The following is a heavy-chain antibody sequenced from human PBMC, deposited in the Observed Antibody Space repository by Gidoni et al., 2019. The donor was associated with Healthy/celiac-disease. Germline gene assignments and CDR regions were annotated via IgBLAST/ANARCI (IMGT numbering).Heavy chain of an antibody. V-gene: IGHV4-30-2*01. Sequence: QLQLQESGSGLVKPSQTLSLTCAVSGGSISSGGYSWSWIRQPPGKGLEWIGYIYHSGSTYYNPSLKSRVTISVDRSKNQFSLKLSSVTAADTAVYYCARVSEDIVVVPAAKLPSGWFDPWGQGTLVTVSS. CDR3: ARVSEDIVVVPAAKLPSGWFDP. CDR1: GGSISSGGYS. CDR2: IYHSGST. J-gene: IGHJ5*02. D-gene: IGHD2-2*01.